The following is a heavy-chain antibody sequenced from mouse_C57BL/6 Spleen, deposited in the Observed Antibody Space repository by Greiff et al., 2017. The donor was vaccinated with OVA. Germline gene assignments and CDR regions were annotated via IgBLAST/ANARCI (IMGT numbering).Heavy chain of an antibody. CDR2: ISSGSSTI. V-gene: IGHV5-17*01. D-gene: IGHD2-1*01. CDR1: GFTFSDYG. Sequence: EVNLVESGGGLVKPGGSLKLSCAASGFTFSDYGMHWVRQAPEKGLEWVAYISSGSSTIYYADTVKGRFTISRDNAKNTLFLQMTSLRYEDTAMYECARGVRRYFEVWGTGTTVTVSA. J-gene: IGHJ1*03. CDR3: ARGVRRYFEV.